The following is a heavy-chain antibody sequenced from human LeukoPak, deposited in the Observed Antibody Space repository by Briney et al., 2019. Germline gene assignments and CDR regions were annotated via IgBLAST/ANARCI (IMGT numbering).Heavy chain of an antibody. CDR1: GYTFTGYY. CDR3: ARDGSSNYYMDV. Sequence: ASVKVSCKASGYTFTGYYMHWVRQAPGQGLEWMGWMNPNSGNTGYAQKFQGRVTITRNTSISTAYMELSSLRSEDTAVYYCARDGSSNYYMDVWGKGTTVTVSS. J-gene: IGHJ6*03. CDR2: MNPNSGNT. V-gene: IGHV1-8*03. D-gene: IGHD6-6*01.